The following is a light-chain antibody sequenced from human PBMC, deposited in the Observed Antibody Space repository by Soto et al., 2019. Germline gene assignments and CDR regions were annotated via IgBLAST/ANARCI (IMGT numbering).Light chain of an antibody. CDR2: EVN. CDR1: SSDVGGYNY. Sequence: QSALTQPASVSGSPGQSITISCTGTSSDVGGYNYVSWYQQHPGKAPKLMIYEVNNRPSGVSNRFSGSKSGNTASLTISGLQAEDEADYYCSSYTGGSTWVFGGGTKSPS. CDR3: SSYTGGSTWV. V-gene: IGLV2-14*01. J-gene: IGLJ3*02.